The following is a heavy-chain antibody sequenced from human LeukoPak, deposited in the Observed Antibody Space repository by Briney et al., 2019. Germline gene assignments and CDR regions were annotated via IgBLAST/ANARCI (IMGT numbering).Heavy chain of an antibody. CDR2: IKTSTGNP. V-gene: IGHV7-4-1*02. J-gene: IGHJ3*01. CDR1: GYIFTNYA. CDR3: ARDQDVMVRGGV. Sequence: GASVKVSCKASGYIFTNYAMNWVRQAPGQGLEWMGYIKTSTGNPTYAQGFTGQFVFSLDTSVSTAYLQINNLKTEDTAVYYCARDQDVMVRGGVWGQGTMVTVSS. D-gene: IGHD3-10*01.